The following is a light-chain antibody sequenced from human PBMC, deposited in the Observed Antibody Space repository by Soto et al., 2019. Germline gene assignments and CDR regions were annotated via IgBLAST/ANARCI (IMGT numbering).Light chain of an antibody. Sequence: DIQMTQSPATLSASVGDRVTITCRASQSVGSWLAWYQQKPGEAPKPLIYKASSLESGVPSRFSGSGSGTEFTLTISRLQPDDFATYYCQQYNSYSEYTFGQGTKLEIK. CDR1: QSVGSW. CDR2: KAS. V-gene: IGKV1-5*03. CDR3: QQYNSYSEYT. J-gene: IGKJ2*01.